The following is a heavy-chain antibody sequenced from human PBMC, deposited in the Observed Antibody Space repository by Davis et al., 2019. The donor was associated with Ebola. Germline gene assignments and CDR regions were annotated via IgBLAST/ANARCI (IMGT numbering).Heavy chain of an antibody. CDR3: AKDRAMVRPWYFDY. CDR1: GLTFSSYG. D-gene: IGHD3-10*01. J-gene: IGHJ4*02. Sequence: PAGSLRLSCAASGLTFSSYGMHWVRQAPGKGLEWVAVISYDGSNKYYADSVKGRFTISRDNSKNTLYLQMNSLRAEDTAVYYCAKDRAMVRPWYFDYWGQGTLVTVSS. V-gene: IGHV3-30*18. CDR2: ISYDGSNK.